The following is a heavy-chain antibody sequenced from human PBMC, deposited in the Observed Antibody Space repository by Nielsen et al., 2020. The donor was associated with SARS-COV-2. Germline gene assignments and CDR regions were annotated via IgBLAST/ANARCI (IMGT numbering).Heavy chain of an antibody. V-gene: IGHV3-21*01. D-gene: IGHD6-19*01. J-gene: IGHJ4*02. Sequence: GESLKISCAVSGFTFSSYSMNWVRQAPGKGLEWVSSISSSSSYIYYADSVKGRFTISRDNAKNSLYLQMNSLRAEDTAVYYCARDSSGWETGDYWGQGTLVTVSS. CDR3: ARDSSGWETGDY. CDR2: ISSSSSYI. CDR1: GFTFSSYS.